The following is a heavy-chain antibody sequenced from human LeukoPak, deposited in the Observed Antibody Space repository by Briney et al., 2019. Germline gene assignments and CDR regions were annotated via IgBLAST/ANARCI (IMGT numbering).Heavy chain of an antibody. Sequence: PGRSLRLSCAPSGFTFSHYGMHGVRQAPGRGLEWVAVIWNDGSNKYYADSVKGRFTISRDNSQNTVDLHMNSLRAEDTAVYYCAKDAQRGFDYSNSLEYWGQGTLVTVSS. J-gene: IGHJ4*02. CDR3: AKDAQRGFDYSNSLEY. D-gene: IGHD4-11*01. CDR2: IWNDGSNK. V-gene: IGHV3-33*06. CDR1: GFTFSHYG.